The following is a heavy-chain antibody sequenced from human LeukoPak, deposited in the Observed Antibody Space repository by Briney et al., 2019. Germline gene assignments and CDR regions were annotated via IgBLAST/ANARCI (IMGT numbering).Heavy chain of an antibody. CDR2: INPSGGST. CDR3: ARTLYYYDSSAYYPGAFDI. V-gene: IGHV1-46*01. CDR1: GYTFTSYY. Sequence: ASVKVSCKASGYTFTSYYMHWVRQAPGQGLEWMGLINPSGGSTSYAQKFQGRVTMTRDTSTSTVYMELSSLRSEDTAVYYCARTLYYYDSSAYYPGAFDIWGQGTMVTVSS. J-gene: IGHJ3*02. D-gene: IGHD3-22*01.